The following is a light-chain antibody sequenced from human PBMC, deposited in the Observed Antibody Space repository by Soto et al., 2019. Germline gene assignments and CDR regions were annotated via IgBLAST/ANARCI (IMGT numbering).Light chain of an antibody. CDR1: QSVSSS. CDR2: DAS. V-gene: IGKV3-11*01. J-gene: IGKJ2*01. CDR3: QQRTNRMYT. Sequence: EIVLTQSPATLSLSPGERATLSCRASQSVSSSLAWYQQKPGQAPSLLIYDASNRATGIPARFSGSGSGTGFTLTISNLEPEDFAVYYCQQRTNRMYTFGQGTKLEIK.